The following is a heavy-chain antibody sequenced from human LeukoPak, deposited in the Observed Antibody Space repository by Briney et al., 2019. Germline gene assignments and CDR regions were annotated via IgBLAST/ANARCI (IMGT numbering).Heavy chain of an antibody. CDR1: AGCTRSSIYY. V-gene: IGHV4-39*01. CDR2: IYYSGST. CDR3: ARMSIAVAGTDY. D-gene: IGHD6-19*01. J-gene: IGHJ4*02. Sequence: SETLCLTCTGSAGCTRSSIYYWGWIRQPPGKGLEWIGSIYYSGSTYYNPSLMSRVTIFVDTSKNQFSLKLSSVTAADTAVYYCARMSIAVAGTDYRGQGTLVTVCS.